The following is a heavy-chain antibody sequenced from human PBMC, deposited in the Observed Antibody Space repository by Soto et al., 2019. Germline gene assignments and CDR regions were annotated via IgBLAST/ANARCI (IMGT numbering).Heavy chain of an antibody. V-gene: IGHV5-51*01. Sequence: GESLKISCKGSGYSFTSYWIGWVRQMPGKGLEWMGIIYPGDSDTRYSPSFQGQVTISADKSISTAYLQWSSLKASDTAMYYCARHSRPPVVSYSSSYWYFDLWGRGTLVTVSS. J-gene: IGHJ2*01. CDR3: ARHSRPPVVSYSSSYWYFDL. CDR1: GYSFTSYW. CDR2: IYPGDSDT. D-gene: IGHD6-13*01.